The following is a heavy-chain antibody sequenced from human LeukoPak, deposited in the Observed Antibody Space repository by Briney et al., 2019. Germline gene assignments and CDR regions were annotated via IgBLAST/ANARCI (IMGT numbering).Heavy chain of an antibody. V-gene: IGHV3-23*01. J-gene: IGHJ4*02. CDR3: AEDVGGGHYFDY. CDR2: ISDSGGSA. CDR1: GFTFSSYA. D-gene: IGHD2-21*01. Sequence: PGGSLRLSCAASGFTFSSYAMSWVRQAPGKGLEWVSAISDSGGSAYYADSVKGRFTISRDNSKNTLYVQMNSLRAEDTAVYYCAEDVGGGHYFDYWGQGTLVTVSS.